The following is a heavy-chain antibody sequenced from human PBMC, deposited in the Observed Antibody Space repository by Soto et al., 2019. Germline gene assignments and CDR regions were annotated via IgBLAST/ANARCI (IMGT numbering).Heavy chain of an antibody. V-gene: IGHV4-31*03. CDR2: IYYSGST. CDR1: GGSIRSGGYY. Sequence: QVQLQESGPGLVKPSQTLSLTCTVSGGSIRSGGYYWSWIRQHPGKGLEWIGYIYYSGSTYYNPSLKTRFTISVETSKTQFSLKLSSVTAADSAVYYCAGGGSSSPSFDAWGQGTLVTVSS. CDR3: AGGGSSSPSFDA. J-gene: IGHJ4*02. D-gene: IGHD6-13*01.